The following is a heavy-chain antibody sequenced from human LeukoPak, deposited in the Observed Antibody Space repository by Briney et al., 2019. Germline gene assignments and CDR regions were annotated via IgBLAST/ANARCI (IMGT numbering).Heavy chain of an antibody. J-gene: IGHJ4*02. D-gene: IGHD2-2*01. Sequence: GGSLRLSCAASGFSFSSYAMSWVRQAPGKGLEWVSAIVGSGGNMYYADSVKGRFTISRDNFKSTLYLQMNSLRAEGTAVYYCAKGLTWDSTSCSDWGQGTLVTVSS. V-gene: IGHV3-23*01. CDR3: AKGLTWDSTSCSD. CDR1: GFSFSSYA. CDR2: IVGSGGNM.